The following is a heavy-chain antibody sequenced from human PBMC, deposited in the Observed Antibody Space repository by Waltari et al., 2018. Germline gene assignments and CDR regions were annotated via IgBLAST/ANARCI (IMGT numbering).Heavy chain of an antibody. J-gene: IGHJ5*02. CDR2: VHGSGRT. CDR1: GDSVRSTYW. D-gene: IGHD2-15*01. CDR3: ARDRGRGLYLDT. V-gene: IGHV4-4*02. Sequence: QLQLQESGPGLVKPSGTLSLSCAVSGDSVRSTYWWSWVRQSPQKGLEWIGQVHGSGRTNYNPSFASRLTMSLDTSNNQFSLKVTSATAADTAVYYCARDRGRGLYLDTWGPGTLVTVSP.